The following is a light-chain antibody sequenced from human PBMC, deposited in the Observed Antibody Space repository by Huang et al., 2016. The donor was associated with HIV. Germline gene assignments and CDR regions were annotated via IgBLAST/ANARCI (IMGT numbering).Light chain of an antibody. CDR2: DAS. CDR1: QIIRSN. J-gene: IGKJ4*01. V-gene: IGKV3-15*01. Sequence: EIVMTLSPATLSVSPGDTATLSCRASQIIRSNLAWYQQKPGQAPRLLIYDASTRATGVPARFSGSGSGTEFTLTISSLQSEDFAVYYCQQYNNWPRTFGGGTKVEIK. CDR3: QQYNNWPRT.